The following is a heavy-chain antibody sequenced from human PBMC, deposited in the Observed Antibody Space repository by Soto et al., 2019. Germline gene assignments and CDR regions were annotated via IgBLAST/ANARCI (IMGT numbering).Heavy chain of an antibody. CDR1: GFNFMSYA. D-gene: IGHD2-8*02. J-gene: IGHJ4*02. CDR3: AKDQWGLSGEWLGGYFDH. V-gene: IGHV3-64D*06. Sequence: GGSLRLSCSVSGFNFMSYAMHWVRRAPGRRLEHVSAISRDGRITYYAASVNDRFTITRDNSKNTLYLQMSSLSVDDTAVYYCAKDQWGLSGEWLGGYFDHWGQGTQVTV. CDR2: ISRDGRIT.